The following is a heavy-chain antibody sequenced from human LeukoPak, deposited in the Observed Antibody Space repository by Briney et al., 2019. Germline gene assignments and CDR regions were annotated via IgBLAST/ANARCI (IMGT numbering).Heavy chain of an antibody. D-gene: IGHD6-13*01. CDR1: GYSISSGYY. J-gene: IGHJ6*03. V-gene: IGHV4-38-2*02. CDR3: ASETYSIAAAGYYYYMDV. Sequence: SETLSLTCTVSGYSISSGYYWGWIRQPPGQGLEWIGIIYHSGSTYYNPSLKSRVTISVDTSKNQFSLKLSSVTAADTAVYYCASETYSIAAAGYYYYMDVWGKGTTVTVSS. CDR2: IYHSGST.